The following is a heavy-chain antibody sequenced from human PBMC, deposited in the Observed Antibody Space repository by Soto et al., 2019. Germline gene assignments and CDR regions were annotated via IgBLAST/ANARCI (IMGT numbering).Heavy chain of an antibody. V-gene: IGHV3-23*01. CDR1: GLTFGSRA. CDR2: ITDTGGDA. Sequence: EVQLLESGGDLIQPGGSLRLSCVASGLTFGSRAMSWVRQSPGEGLEWVSTITDTGGDAKYADSVGGRFAISRDNSKNTLYLQMSALRAEDSAIYFCVRGSKDSYPGSRIFDFWGRGTLVTVSS. CDR3: VRGSKDSYPGSRIFDF. D-gene: IGHD3-10*01. J-gene: IGHJ4*02.